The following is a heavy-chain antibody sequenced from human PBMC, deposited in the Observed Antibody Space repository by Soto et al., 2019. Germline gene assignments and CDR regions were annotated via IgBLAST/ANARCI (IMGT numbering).Heavy chain of an antibody. D-gene: IGHD1-1*01. Sequence: GGSLRLPCAASGVAFNTHWMHLVRQAPGKGLVWVSRINGDGSSTSYADSVKGRFTISRDNAKDTLYLQMNSLRGEDTAVYYCVRDRNWQLDDCWGQGNLVTVSS. CDR1: GVAFNTHW. CDR3: VRDRNWQLDDC. V-gene: IGHV3-74*01. J-gene: IGHJ4*02. CDR2: INGDGSST.